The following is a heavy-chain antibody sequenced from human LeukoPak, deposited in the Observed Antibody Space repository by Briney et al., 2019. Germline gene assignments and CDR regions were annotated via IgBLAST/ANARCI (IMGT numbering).Heavy chain of an antibody. Sequence: ASVKVSCKASGYTFTGYYMHWVRQAPGQGLEWMGWINPNSGGTNYAQKFQGRVTMTRDTSISTAYMELSRLRSDDTAVYYCARDLGVITMVRGVIPDYWGQGTLVTVSS. V-gene: IGHV1-2*02. CDR1: GYTFTGYY. J-gene: IGHJ4*02. D-gene: IGHD3-10*01. CDR2: INPNSGGT. CDR3: ARDLGVITMVRGVIPDY.